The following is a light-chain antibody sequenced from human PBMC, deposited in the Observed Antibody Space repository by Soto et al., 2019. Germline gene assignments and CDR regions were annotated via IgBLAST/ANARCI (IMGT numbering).Light chain of an antibody. V-gene: IGKV1-5*01. Sequence: DIQMTHSPSPLSASVSSTVTVTFRASRSVSGWLAWYQQKAGEAPKLLIYDASALPRGVPSRLGGSGGGTTVTLTIASLQADDVATYYCQKYETFSGKFGPGAKVEIK. CDR2: DAS. CDR3: QKYETFSGK. CDR1: RSVSGW. J-gene: IGKJ1*01.